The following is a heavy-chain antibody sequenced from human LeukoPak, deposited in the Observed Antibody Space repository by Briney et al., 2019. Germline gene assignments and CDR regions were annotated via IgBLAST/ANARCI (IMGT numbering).Heavy chain of an antibody. V-gene: IGHV3-7*04. D-gene: IGHD5-12*01. CDR3: ARDGTYTDYDPDFDI. J-gene: IGHJ4*02. CDR1: GFTFSRFW. Sequence: TGGSLRLSCAASGFTFSRFWTSWVRQAPGKGLEWVANIKQDGSEKYYVDSVKGRFTISRDNAKNSLYLQMNSLRAEDTAVFYCARDGTYTDYDPDFDIWGQGTLVTVSS. CDR2: IKQDGSEK.